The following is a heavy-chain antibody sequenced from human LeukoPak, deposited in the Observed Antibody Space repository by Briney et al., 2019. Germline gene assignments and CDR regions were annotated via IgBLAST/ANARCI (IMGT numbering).Heavy chain of an antibody. D-gene: IGHD6-19*01. CDR1: DINTYF. CDR2: VSNSGST. CDR3: ARTTPADYSGGWPYFDY. Sequence: SETLSLTCTVSDINTYFWSWIRQPPGKKLEWIGYVSNSGSTNYDYSLNSRVTISLDTSKKQFFLTLRSVTAADTAVYYCARTTPADYSGGWPYFDYWGQGILVTVSS. V-gene: IGHV4-4*08. J-gene: IGHJ4*02.